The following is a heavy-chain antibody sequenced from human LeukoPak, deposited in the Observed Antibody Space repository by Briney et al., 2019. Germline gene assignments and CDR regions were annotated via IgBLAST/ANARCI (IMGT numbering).Heavy chain of an antibody. V-gene: IGHV4-39*01. CDR1: GGSISFISSSTYY. J-gene: IGHJ4*02. D-gene: IGHD6-25*01. Sequence: PSETLSLTCTVSGGSISFISSSTYYWGWIRQAPGKGLEWIGSLYCGESGHYNPSLKSRATLSVDTSNNQFSLKLTSVTAADAAVYFCARQLPTAAADTRGYFDYWGQGTVVTVSS. CDR3: ARQLPTAAADTRGYFDY. CDR2: LYCGESG.